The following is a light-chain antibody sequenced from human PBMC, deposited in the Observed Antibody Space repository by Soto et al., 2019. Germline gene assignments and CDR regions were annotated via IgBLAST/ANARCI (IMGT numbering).Light chain of an antibody. CDR3: SSYTSSSTPLV. CDR1: SSDVGSYNY. CDR2: DVS. V-gene: IGLV2-14*01. J-gene: IGLJ1*01. Sequence: LTQPASVSGSPGQSITISCTGASSDVGSYNYVSWYQQHSGKAPKLMIYDVSNRPSGVSNRFSGSKSGNTASLTISGLQAEDEADYYCSSYTSSSTPLVFGTGTKVTVL.